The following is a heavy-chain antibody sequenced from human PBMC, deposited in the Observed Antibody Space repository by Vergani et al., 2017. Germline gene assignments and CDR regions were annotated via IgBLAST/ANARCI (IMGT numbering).Heavy chain of an antibody. CDR2: IYFSGSA. Sequence: QLQLQESVPGLVKPSGTLSLTCIVPDGSITDGSSYWDWIRQPPGKGQEWIGSIYFSGSAYYNPSLRTRVTVAVDTYKNQFSQKLRSVTAADTGVYYCARRDPTTALDYWGQGTLVAVSS. CDR1: DGSITDGSSY. V-gene: IGHV4-39*01. D-gene: IGHD1-7*01. CDR3: ARRDPTTALDY. J-gene: IGHJ4*01.